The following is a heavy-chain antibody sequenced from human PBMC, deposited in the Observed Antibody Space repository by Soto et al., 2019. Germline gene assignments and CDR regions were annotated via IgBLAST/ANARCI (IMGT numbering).Heavy chain of an antibody. CDR1: GRTFSSCA. CDR3: ARDEVYTYGDYSGFDY. D-gene: IGHD4-17*01. J-gene: IGHJ4*02. V-gene: IGHV1-69*13. Sequence: SVKGSCNASGRTFSSCAISWVPQAPGQGLEWMTGIIPIFGTATYAQKFQGRVTITADESTSTAYMELSSLRSEDTAVYYCARDEVYTYGDYSGFDYWGQGTLVTVAS. CDR2: IIPIFGTA.